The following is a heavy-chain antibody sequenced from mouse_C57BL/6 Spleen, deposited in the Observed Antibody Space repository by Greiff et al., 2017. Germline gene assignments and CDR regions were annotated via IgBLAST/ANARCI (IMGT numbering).Heavy chain of an antibody. J-gene: IGHJ4*01. CDR3: ARGGPEGLSMDY. D-gene: IGHD2-2*01. Sequence: EVKLMESGPELVKPGASVKISCKASGYSFTGYYMNWVKQSPEKSLEWIGEINPSTGGTTYNQKFKAKATLTVDKSSSTAYMQLKSLTSEDSAVYYCARGGPEGLSMDYWGQGTSVTVSS. V-gene: IGHV1-42*01. CDR2: INPSTGGT. CDR1: GYSFTGYY.